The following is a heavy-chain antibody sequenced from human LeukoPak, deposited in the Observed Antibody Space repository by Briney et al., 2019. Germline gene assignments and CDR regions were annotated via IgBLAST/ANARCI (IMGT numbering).Heavy chain of an antibody. J-gene: IGHJ3*02. CDR1: GFTISRFW. Sequence: QTGGSLRLSCAAASGFTISRFWMNWVRQAPGKGLESVANIKQDGSEKYYVDSVKGRFTISRDNAKDSLYLQMNSLRAEDTAVYYCARVRAHYYENSGYLAISGAFDIWGQGTMVTVSS. D-gene: IGHD3-22*01. CDR2: IKQDGSEK. V-gene: IGHV3-7*01. CDR3: ARVRAHYYENSGYLAISGAFDI.